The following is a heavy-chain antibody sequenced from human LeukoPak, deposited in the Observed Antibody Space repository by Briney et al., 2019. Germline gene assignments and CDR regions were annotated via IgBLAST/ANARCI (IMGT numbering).Heavy chain of an antibody. D-gene: IGHD3-3*01. CDR1: GFTFSSYW. J-gene: IGHJ4*02. V-gene: IGHV3-7*01. Sequence: GGSLRLSCAASGFTFSSYWMSWVRQAPGKGLEWVANIKQDGSEKYYVDSVKGRFTISRDNAKNSLYLQMNSLRAEDTAVYYCAREGVADFWSGYRTSYYFDYWGQGTLVTVSS. CDR3: AREGVADFWSGYRTSYYFDY. CDR2: IKQDGSEK.